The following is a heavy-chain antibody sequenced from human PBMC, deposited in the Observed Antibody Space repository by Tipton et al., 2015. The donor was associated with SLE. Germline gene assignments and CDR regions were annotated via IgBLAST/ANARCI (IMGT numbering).Heavy chain of an antibody. D-gene: IGHD3-3*01. CDR2: IYYSGST. CDR1: GGSISSSSYH. J-gene: IGHJ3*02. Sequence: TLSLTCTVSGGSISSSSYHWGWIRQPPGKGLEWIGSIYYSGSTYYNPSLKSRVTISVDTSKNQFSLKLSSVTAADTAVYYCARREFFWSGDITIDIWGQGTKVTVSS. V-gene: IGHV4-39*01. CDR3: ARREFFWSGDITIDI.